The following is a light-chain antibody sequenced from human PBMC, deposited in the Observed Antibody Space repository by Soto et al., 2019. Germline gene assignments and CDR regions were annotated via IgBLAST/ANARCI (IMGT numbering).Light chain of an antibody. CDR1: QSVSSY. CDR2: DAS. Sequence: EIVLTQSPATLSLSPGERATLSCRASQSVSSYLAWYQQEPGQAPRLLIYDASNRATGIPARFSGSGSGTDFTLTISSLEPEDFAVYYCQQRSNWPRKFGQGTKV. CDR3: QQRSNWPRK. V-gene: IGKV3-11*01. J-gene: IGKJ1*01.